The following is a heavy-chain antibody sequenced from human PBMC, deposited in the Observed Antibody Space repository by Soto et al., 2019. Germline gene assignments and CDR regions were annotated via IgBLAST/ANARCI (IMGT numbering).Heavy chain of an antibody. CDR2: ISPKSGSI. J-gene: IGHJ6*02. CDR1: GYTFTRNG. V-gene: IGHV1-18*01. D-gene: IGHD3-22*01. Sequence: ASVKVSCKTSGYTFTRNGISWVRQAPGQGLEWMGWISPKSGSIKYAQKFQGRVIMTTDTSTSTAYMDLRSLRSDDTAVYYCVKDRDSNSWPSRDVWGPGTTVTVS. CDR3: VKDRDSNSWPSRDV.